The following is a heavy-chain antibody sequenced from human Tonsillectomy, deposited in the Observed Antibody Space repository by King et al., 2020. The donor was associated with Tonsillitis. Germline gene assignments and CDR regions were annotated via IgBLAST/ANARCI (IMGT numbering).Heavy chain of an antibody. D-gene: IGHD6-19*01. CDR3: ARDESDISVWYFDY. CDR2: ISSSSIYI. J-gene: IGHJ4*02. V-gene: IGHV3-21*01. CDR1: GFTFSSYS. Sequence: VQLVESGGGLVKPGGSLRLSCAASGFTFSSYSMNWVRQAPGKGLEWVSSISSSSIYIYYADSVKGRFTISRDNAKNSLYLQMNSLRVEDTAVFYCARDESDISVWYFDYWGQGTLVTVSS.